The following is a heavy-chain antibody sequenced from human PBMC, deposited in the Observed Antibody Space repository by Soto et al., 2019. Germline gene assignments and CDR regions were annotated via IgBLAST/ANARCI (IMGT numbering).Heavy chain of an antibody. Sequence: SETLSLTCTVSGGSVTSDEDYWTWIRQSPGKGLEWIGYISNSGSTGYNPSLKTRLSMSVDRSKDQFTLRLTSVTAADTAVYFCATESGSTYGYFDHWGQGTQVTSPQ. CDR3: ATESGSTYGYFDH. J-gene: IGHJ4*02. D-gene: IGHD5-18*01. V-gene: IGHV4-30-4*01. CDR1: GGSVTSDEDY. CDR2: ISNSGST.